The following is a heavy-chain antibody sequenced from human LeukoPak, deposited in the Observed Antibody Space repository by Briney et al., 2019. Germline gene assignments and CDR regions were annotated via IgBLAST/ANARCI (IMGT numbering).Heavy chain of an antibody. V-gene: IGHV3-23*01. CDR3: ARELGSPYYYYYYMDV. Sequence: GGSLRLSCAASGFTFSSYAMSWVRQAPGKGLEWVSAISGSGGSTYYADSVKGRFTISRDNSKNTLYLQMNSLRAEDTAVYYCARELGSPYYYYYYMDVWGKGTTVTVSS. CDR1: GFTFSSYA. J-gene: IGHJ6*03. CDR2: ISGSGGST. D-gene: IGHD3-10*01.